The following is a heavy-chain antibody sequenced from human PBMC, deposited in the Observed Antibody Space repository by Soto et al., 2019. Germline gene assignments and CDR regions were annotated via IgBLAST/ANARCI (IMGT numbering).Heavy chain of an antibody. D-gene: IGHD3-3*01. CDR2: VSYDGSSK. V-gene: IGHV3-30*18. CDR3: AKTITIFRVSAYSCDRRGRGAGIDS. J-gene: IGHJ4*02. Sequence: QVQLVGSGGGVAQPGRSRRLSCAASGFTFSNFGLHWVRQAPGKGLEWAAVVSYDGSSKHYADSEKGRFSIYRHNSKNTLYLQVDRLRAEDTAVYYWAKTITIFRVSAYSCDRRGRGAGIDSWGQGTLVTVSS. CDR1: GFTFSNFG.